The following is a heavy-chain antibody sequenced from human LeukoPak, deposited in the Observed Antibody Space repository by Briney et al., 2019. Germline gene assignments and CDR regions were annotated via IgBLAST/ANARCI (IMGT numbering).Heavy chain of an antibody. CDR3: ARGRVLLWFGEFPNWFDP. J-gene: IGHJ5*02. CDR1: GGSISSSGYY. V-gene: IGHV4-39*01. D-gene: IGHD3-10*01. Sequence: SETLSLTCTVSGGSISSSGYYWGWIRQPPGKGLEWIGSIYYSGNTYYNPSLKSRVTISVDTSRNQFSLRLTSVTAADTAVYYCARGRVLLWFGEFPNWFDPWGQGTLVTVSS. CDR2: IYYSGNT.